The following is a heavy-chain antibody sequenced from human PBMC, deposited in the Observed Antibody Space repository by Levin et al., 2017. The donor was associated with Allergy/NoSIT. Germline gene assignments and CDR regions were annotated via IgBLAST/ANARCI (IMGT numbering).Heavy chain of an antibody. CDR1: GFTLSNYA. CDR2: FNDNGDSP. J-gene: IGHJ4*02. D-gene: IGHD3-22*01. Sequence: GGSLRLSCAASGFTLSNYAMGWVRQAPGRGLEWVSGFNDNGDSPHYADSVKGRFTISRDNPKNTLSLQMNSLRAEDTAVYYCAKVGPFYYDSSLTQRFDCWGQGALVTVSS. V-gene: IGHV3-23*01. CDR3: AKVGPFYYDSSLTQRFDC.